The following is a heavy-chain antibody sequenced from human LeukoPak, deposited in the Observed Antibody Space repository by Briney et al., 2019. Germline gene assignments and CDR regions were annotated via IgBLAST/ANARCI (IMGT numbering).Heavy chain of an antibody. CDR1: GFTLSNAW. Sequence: GGSLRLSCAASGFTLSNAWRSWVRQAPGKGLEWVGRIKSKTFGGETDYAAAVKGRFTISRDDSKKTVHLQMNSLRTEDTAMYYCTTDAGRSDGWPYYFPYWGQGTLVTVSS. D-gene: IGHD5-24*01. V-gene: IGHV3-15*01. J-gene: IGHJ4*02. CDR2: IKSKTFGGET. CDR3: TTDAGRSDGWPYYFPY.